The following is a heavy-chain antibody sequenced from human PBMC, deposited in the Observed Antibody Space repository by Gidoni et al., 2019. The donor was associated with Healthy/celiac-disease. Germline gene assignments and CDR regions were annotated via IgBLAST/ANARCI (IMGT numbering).Heavy chain of an antibody. CDR2: INHRGRT. D-gene: IGHD3-22*01. CDR3: ARGGDTMIVVVRDDAFDI. CDR1: VGSFSGYY. V-gene: IGHV4-34*01. J-gene: IGHJ3*02. Sequence: QVQLQQCAAGLLKPSETLSLTCAVYVGSFSGYYWSWIRLPPGQGLEWIGEINHRGRTNYNPDLKSRVTISVDTAKNQFSRKLSSVTAADTDVDDCARGGDTMIVVVRDDAFDIWGQGTMVTVSS.